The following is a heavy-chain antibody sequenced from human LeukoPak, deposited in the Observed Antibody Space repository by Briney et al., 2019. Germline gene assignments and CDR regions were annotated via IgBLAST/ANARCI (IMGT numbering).Heavy chain of an antibody. CDR2: INPSGGST. CDR1: GYTFTSYY. V-gene: IGHV1-46*01. D-gene: IGHD3-10*01. CDR3: ATEYYGSGSYLSYFEY. Sequence: GASVKVSCKASGYTFTSYYMHWVRQAPGQGLEWMGIINPSGGSTSYAQKFQGRVTMTRDTSTSTVYMELSSLRSEDTAVYYCATEYYGSGSYLSYFEYWGQGTLVTVSS. J-gene: IGHJ4*02.